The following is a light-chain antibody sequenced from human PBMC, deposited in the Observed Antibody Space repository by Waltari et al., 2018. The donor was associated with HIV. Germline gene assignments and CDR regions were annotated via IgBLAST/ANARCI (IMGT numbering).Light chain of an antibody. CDR2: WAS. J-gene: IGKJ4*01. CDR1: RSILYNSNNKNY. V-gene: IGKV4-1*01. Sequence: DIVMTQSPDSLALSLRERATIHCTSSRSILYNSNNKNYLAWYQQKPGQPPQLLIYWASTREFGVPDRFSGSGSGTNFTLTISSLQTEDVAVYYCQQYFNAPITFGGGTRVEI. CDR3: QQYFNAPIT.